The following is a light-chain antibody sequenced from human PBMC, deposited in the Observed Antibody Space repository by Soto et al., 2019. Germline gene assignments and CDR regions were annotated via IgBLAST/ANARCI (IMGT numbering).Light chain of an antibody. CDR1: QSVSNSY. CDR3: QQYGSSPRT. CDR2: GAF. J-gene: IGKJ1*01. V-gene: IGKV3-20*01. Sequence: EIVLTQSPDILSLSPGERATLSCRASQSVSNSYLAWYQQKPGQAPRLLIYGAFLRATGIPDRFTGSGSGTGFTLTISRLEPDDFAVYYCQQYGSSPRTFGRGTKVEIK.